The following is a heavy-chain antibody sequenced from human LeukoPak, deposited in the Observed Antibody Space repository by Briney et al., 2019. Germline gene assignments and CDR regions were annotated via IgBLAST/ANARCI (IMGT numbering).Heavy chain of an antibody. D-gene: IGHD1-7*01. CDR3: ARVPLELRSPDDY. V-gene: IGHV1-18*01. CDR1: GYTFTSYG. J-gene: IGHJ4*02. Sequence: ASVKVSCKASGYTFTSYGITWVRQAPGQGLEWMGWISAYNGNTNYAHKLQGRSTMTTDTSTSTAYMELRSLRSDDTAVYYCARVPLELRSPDDYWGQGTLVTVSS. CDR2: ISAYNGNT.